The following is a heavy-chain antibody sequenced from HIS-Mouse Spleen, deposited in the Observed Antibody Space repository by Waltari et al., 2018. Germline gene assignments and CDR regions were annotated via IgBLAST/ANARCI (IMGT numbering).Heavy chain of an antibody. CDR1: GGSMSSNSSY. CDR3: AREIPYSSSWYDWYFDL. V-gene: IGHV4-39*07. CDR2: IYYSGST. J-gene: IGHJ2*01. Sequence: QLQLQESGPGLVKPSETLSLTCPVAGGSMSSNSSYWGWIRQPPGKGLEWIGGIYYSGSTYYNPSLKGRVTISVDTSKNQFSLKLSSVTAADTAVYYCAREIPYSSSWYDWYFDLWGRGTLVTVSS. D-gene: IGHD6-13*01.